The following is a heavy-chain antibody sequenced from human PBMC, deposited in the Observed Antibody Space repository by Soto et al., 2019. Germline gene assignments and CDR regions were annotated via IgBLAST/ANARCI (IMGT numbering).Heavy chain of an antibody. V-gene: IGHV1-69*13. Sequence: GASVKVSCKASGGTFSSYAISWVRQAPGQGREWMGGIIPIFGTANYAQKFQGRVTITADESTSTAYMELSSLRSEDTAVYYCARDADTAMANNWFDPWGQGTLVTVSS. J-gene: IGHJ5*02. CDR1: GGTFSSYA. D-gene: IGHD5-18*01. CDR2: IIPIFGTA. CDR3: ARDADTAMANNWFDP.